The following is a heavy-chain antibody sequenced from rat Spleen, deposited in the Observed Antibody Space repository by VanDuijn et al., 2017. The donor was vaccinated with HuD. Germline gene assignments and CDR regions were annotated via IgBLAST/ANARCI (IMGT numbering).Heavy chain of an antibody. V-gene: IGHV2-72*01. CDR3: ARHLREASGVMDA. J-gene: IGHJ4*01. CDR2: IWAGGGT. Sequence: QVQLKESGPGLVQPSQTLSLTCTVSGFSLTSYHVSWVRQPPGKSLVWMGTIWAGGGTNYNSAVKFRLSISRDTSKNQVLLKMNSLQPEDTGTYYCARHLREASGVMDAWGQGASVTVSS. CDR1: GFSLTSYH. D-gene: IGHD4-3*01.